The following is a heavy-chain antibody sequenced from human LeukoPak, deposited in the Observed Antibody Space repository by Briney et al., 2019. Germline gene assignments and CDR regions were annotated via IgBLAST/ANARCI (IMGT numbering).Heavy chain of an antibody. CDR1: GGSISSYY. J-gene: IGHJ4*02. CDR2: IYYSVST. D-gene: IGHD2-8*01. Sequence: PSETLSLTCTVSGGSISSYYWSWIRQPPGKGLEWIGYIYYSVSTNYNPSLKSRVTISVDTSKNQFSLKLSSVTAADTAVYYCARLELMVFDYWGQETLVTVSS. CDR3: ARLELMVFDY. V-gene: IGHV4-59*08.